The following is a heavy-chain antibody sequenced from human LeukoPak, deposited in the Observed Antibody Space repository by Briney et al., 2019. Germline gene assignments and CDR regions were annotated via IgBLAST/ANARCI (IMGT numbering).Heavy chain of an antibody. CDR1: GGSISSSSYY. V-gene: IGHV4-61*05. J-gene: IGHJ6*02. CDR2: IYYSGST. D-gene: IGHD5-18*01. CDR3: ARTPSYGYPYYYYGMDV. Sequence: SETLSLTCTVSGGSISSSSYYWGWIRQPPGKGLEWIGYIYYSGSTNYNPSLKSRVTISVDTSKNQFSLKLSSVTAADTAVYYCARTPSYGYPYYYYGMDVWGQGTTVTVSS.